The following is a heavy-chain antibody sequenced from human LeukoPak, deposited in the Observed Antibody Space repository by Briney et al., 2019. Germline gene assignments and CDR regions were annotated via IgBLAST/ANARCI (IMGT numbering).Heavy chain of an antibody. CDR2: ISGTSTYI. V-gene: IGHV3-21*01. CDR1: GFTFSSYG. J-gene: IGHJ4*02. D-gene: IGHD5-24*01. Sequence: NPGRSLRLSCAASGFTFSSYGMHWVRQAPGKGLDWVSSISGTSTYIDYADSVKGRFTISRDNAKNSLYLQMNGLRVEDTAVYYCVRDHQLRDPGCWGQGTLVTVSS. CDR3: VRDHQLRDPGC.